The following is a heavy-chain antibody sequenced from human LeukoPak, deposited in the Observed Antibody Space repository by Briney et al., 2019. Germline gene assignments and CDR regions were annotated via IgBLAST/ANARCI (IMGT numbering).Heavy chain of an antibody. CDR3: VRDAWMASTPLDY. V-gene: IGHV3-74*01. Sequence: TGGSLRLSCAASGFTFSNYWMHWVRQAPGKGLVWVSRIHSDRSSTTYADSVKGRFTVSRDNAKNTLYLQMNSLRADDTAVYYCVRDAWMASTPLDYWGHGTLVIVSS. D-gene: IGHD5-24*01. CDR2: IHSDRSST. J-gene: IGHJ4*01. CDR1: GFTFSNYW.